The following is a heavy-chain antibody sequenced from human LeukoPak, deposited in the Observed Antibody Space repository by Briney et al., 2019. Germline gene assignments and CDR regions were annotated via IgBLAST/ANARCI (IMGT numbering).Heavy chain of an antibody. V-gene: IGHV3-43*01. J-gene: IGHJ6*03. CDR2: INWDGSST. CDR1: GFSFGARS. Sequence: GGSLRLSCAASGFSFGARSMHWVRQAPGKGLEWVAVINWDGSSTSSADTVKGRFAISRDNSKDSLYLEMNNLKSEDTAVYYCVKDVGRLWQYMGVWGNGTTVTVSS. D-gene: IGHD1-14*01. CDR3: VKDVGRLWQYMGV.